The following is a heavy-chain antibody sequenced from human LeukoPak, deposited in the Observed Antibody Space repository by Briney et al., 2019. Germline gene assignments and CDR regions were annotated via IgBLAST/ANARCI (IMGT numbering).Heavy chain of an antibody. CDR3: ARGYRGYSLDY. Sequence: PSETLSLTCAVYGGSFSGYYWSWIRQPPGKGLEWIGEINHSGSTNYNPSLKSRVTISVDTSKNQFSLKLSSVTAADTAVYYCARGYRGYSLDYWGQGTLVTVSS. D-gene: IGHD5-18*01. J-gene: IGHJ4*02. CDR2: INHSGST. V-gene: IGHV4-34*01. CDR1: GGSFSGYY.